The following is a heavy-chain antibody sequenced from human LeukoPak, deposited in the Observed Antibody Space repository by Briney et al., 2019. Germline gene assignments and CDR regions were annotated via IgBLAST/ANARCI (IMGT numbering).Heavy chain of an antibody. J-gene: IGHJ6*03. CDR2: FDPEDGET. CDR3: ARDREIVEDYYYYMDV. CDR1: GYTLTELS. D-gene: IGHD2/OR15-2a*01. V-gene: IGHV1-24*01. Sequence: ASVKVSCKVSGYTLTELSMHWVRQAPGKGLEWMGGFDPEDGETIYAQKFQGRVTMTEDTSTDTAYMELSSLRSEDTAVYYCARDREIVEDYYYYMDVWGKGTTVTVSS.